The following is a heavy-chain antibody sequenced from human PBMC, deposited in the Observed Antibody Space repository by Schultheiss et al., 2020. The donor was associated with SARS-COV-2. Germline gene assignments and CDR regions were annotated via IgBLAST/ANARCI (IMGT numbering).Heavy chain of an antibody. V-gene: IGHV4-4*02. J-gene: IGHJ4*02. CDR1: GGSISSSNW. CDR2: IYHSGST. CDR3: ARDLHLSRGSFDY. Sequence: SETLSLNCAVSGGSISSSNWWSWVRQPPGMGPEWIGEIYHSGSTNYNPTLMSRVTISVYKSKNQFSLELSSVTAADTAVYYCARDLHLSRGSFDYWGQGTLVTVSS. D-gene: IGHD3-10*01.